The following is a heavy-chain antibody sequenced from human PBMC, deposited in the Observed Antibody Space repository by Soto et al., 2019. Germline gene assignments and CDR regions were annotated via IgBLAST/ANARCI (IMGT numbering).Heavy chain of an antibody. J-gene: IGHJ5*02. CDR3: ARVTAMVRGVIDNWFDP. Sequence: QVPLVQSGAEVKKPGSSVTVSCKASGGTFSSYAIHWVRQAPGQGLEWMGGIIPMYGPAKYAQRFQGRVTITADESTTTAYMELTSLTSQDTAVYYCARVTAMVRGVIDNWFDPWGHGTLVTVSS. V-gene: IGHV1-69*01. CDR2: IIPMYGPA. D-gene: IGHD3-10*01. CDR1: GGTFSSYA.